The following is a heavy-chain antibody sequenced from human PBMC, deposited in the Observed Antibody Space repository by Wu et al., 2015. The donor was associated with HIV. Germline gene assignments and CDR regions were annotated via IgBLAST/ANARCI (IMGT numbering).Heavy chain of an antibody. J-gene: IGHJ5*02. CDR3: ARDDRFYAILTGYSKNWFDP. D-gene: IGHD3-9*01. CDR1: GYTFTDYN. V-gene: IGHV1-2*02. Sequence: QVQLVQSGAEMKKPGASVKVSCTASGYTFTDYNVHWVRQVPGQGLQWMGNINANSGRTNYAENFQGRVAMTRDTSVNTVYLELETLTSDDTALYFCARDDRFYAILTGYSKNWFDPWGQGTLVSVSS. CDR2: INANSGRT.